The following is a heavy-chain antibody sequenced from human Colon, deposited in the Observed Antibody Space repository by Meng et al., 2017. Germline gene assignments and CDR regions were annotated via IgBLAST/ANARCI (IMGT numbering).Heavy chain of an antibody. CDR3: ARENDSGNSYDH. Sequence: QVQLQGSGPGQVKPSGTLSLTCAVSVTCTSRSNWWTWVRQAPGKGLEWIGEIYHIGSTNYNPSLKSRVTILVDESKNAFSLKLTSVTAADTAVYYCARENDSGNSYDHWGRGTLVTVSS. CDR2: IYHIGST. V-gene: IGHV4-4*02. J-gene: IGHJ4*02. CDR1: VTCTSRSNW. D-gene: IGHD3-10*01.